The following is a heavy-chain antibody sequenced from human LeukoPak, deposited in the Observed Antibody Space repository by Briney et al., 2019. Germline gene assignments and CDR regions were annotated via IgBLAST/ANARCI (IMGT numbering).Heavy chain of an antibody. J-gene: IGHJ4*02. CDR2: ISYDGSNK. CDR3: AKGNQWELLQDHFDY. CDR1: GFTFSSYG. Sequence: GGSLRLSCAASGFTFSSYGMHWVRQAPGKGLEWVAVISYDGSNKYYADSVKGRFTISRDDSKNTLYLQMNSLRAEDTAVYYCAKGNQWELLQDHFDYWGQGTLVTVSS. D-gene: IGHD1-26*01. V-gene: IGHV3-30*18.